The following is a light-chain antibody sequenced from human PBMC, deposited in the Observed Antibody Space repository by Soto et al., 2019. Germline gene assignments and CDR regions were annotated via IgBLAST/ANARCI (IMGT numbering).Light chain of an antibody. CDR3: SSYTRSSTSYV. J-gene: IGLJ1*01. CDR1: KNDIGVYDF. Sequence: QSALTQPPSASGSPGQSVTISCTGTKNDIGVYDFVSWYQHHPGKAPRLIIYEVVQRPSGVPDRFSGSKSGNTASLTVSGLQAADEADYYCSSYTRSSTSYVFGTGTQLTVL. CDR2: EVV. V-gene: IGLV2-8*01.